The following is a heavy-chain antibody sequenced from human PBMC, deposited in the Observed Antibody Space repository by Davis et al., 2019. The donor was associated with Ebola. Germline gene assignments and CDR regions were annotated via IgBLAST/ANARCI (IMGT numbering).Heavy chain of an antibody. CDR1: GFTFSSYW. CDR2: IKQDGSEK. CDR3: ASREVGLHNLY. V-gene: IGHV3-7*03. D-gene: IGHD1-26*01. Sequence: GESLKISCAASGFTFSSYWMSWVRQAPGKGLEWVANIKQDGSEKYYVDSVKGRFTISRDNAKNSLYLQMNSLRAEDTAVNYCASREVGLHNLYWGEGTLVSVSS. J-gene: IGHJ4*02.